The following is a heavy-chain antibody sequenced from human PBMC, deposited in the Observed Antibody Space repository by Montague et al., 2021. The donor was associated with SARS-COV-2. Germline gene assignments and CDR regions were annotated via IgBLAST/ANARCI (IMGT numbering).Heavy chain of an antibody. CDR1: EFTLSRSW. J-gene: IGHJ6*02. Sequence: SLRLSCAASEFTLSRSWMTWVRQAPGKGLEWVANIKQDGSEKYYVDSVKGRFTISRDNAKNPLYLQMNSLRPEDTAVYYCARTRYYTLDVWGQGTTVTVSS. V-gene: IGHV3-7*03. CDR3: ARTRYYTLDV. CDR2: IKQDGSEK. D-gene: IGHD2-15*01.